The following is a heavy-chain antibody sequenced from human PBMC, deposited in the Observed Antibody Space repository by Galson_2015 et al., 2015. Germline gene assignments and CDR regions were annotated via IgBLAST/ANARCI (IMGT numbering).Heavy chain of an antibody. J-gene: IGHJ4*02. CDR2: IKGDGGSI. Sequence: SLRLSCAASGFTFSSYWMHWVRHVPGKGLMWVSRIKGDGGSIIYADSVKGRFTISRDNTKNTVWPQMNSLRVEDTAVYYCARDPVNGSGHFDYWGQGTLVTVSS. CDR3: ARDPVNGSGHFDY. CDR1: GFTFSSYW. D-gene: IGHD6-19*01. V-gene: IGHV3-74*01.